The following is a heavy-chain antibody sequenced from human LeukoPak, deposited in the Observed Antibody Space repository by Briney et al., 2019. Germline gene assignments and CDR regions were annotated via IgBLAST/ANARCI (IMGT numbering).Heavy chain of an antibody. CDR3: ARDPEPYYYDSSGLI. J-gene: IGHJ4*02. V-gene: IGHV3-48*03. D-gene: IGHD3-22*01. CDR2: ISSSGSTI. CDR1: GFTFSSYE. Sequence: PGGSLRLSCAASGFTFSSYEMNWVRQAPGKGLEWVSYISSSGSTIYYADSVKGRFTISRDNAKNSLYLQMNSLRAEDTAVYYCARDPEPYYYDSSGLIWGQGTLVTVSS.